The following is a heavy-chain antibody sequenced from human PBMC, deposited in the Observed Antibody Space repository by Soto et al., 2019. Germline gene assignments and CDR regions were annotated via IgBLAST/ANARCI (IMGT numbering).Heavy chain of an antibody. CDR1: GGTFSSYA. Sequence: SVKVSCKASGGTFSSYAISWVRQAPGQGLEWMGGIIPIFGTANYAQKFQGRVTITADESTSTAYMELSSLRSEDTAVYYCARSVGATHDDAFYIWGQGTMVTVSS. V-gene: IGHV1-69*13. CDR2: IIPIFGTA. CDR3: ARSVGATHDDAFYI. D-gene: IGHD1-26*01. J-gene: IGHJ3*02.